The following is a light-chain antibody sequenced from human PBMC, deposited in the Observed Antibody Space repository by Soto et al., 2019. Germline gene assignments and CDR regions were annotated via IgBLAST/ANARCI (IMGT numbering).Light chain of an antibody. J-gene: IGLJ1*01. V-gene: IGLV2-14*01. CDR3: SSYTSSSTPYF. Sequence: QSALTQPASVSGSPGQSITISCTGTSSDVGGYNYVSWYQQHPGKAPKLMIYEVSNRPSGVSNRFSGSKSGNTASLTISGLQAEDEADYYCSSYTSSSTPYFFGTGTQLTVL. CDR2: EVS. CDR1: SSDVGGYNY.